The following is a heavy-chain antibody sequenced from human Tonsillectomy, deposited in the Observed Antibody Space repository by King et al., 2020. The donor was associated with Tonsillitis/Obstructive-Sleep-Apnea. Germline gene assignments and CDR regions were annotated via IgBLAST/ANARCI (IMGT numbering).Heavy chain of an antibody. CDR2: ISYDGSNK. D-gene: IGHD3-3*01. Sequence: VQLVESGGGVVQPGKSLRLTCAASGFTFSSNGMHWVRQDPGKGLEWVAAISYDGSNKYYADSVRGRFTISRDNSKNTLSLQMNSLRAEDTAVYYCAKDGGGSYYGKPDYWGQGTLVTVSS. CDR3: AKDGGGSYYGKPDY. V-gene: IGHV3-30*18. CDR1: GFTFSSNG. J-gene: IGHJ4*02.